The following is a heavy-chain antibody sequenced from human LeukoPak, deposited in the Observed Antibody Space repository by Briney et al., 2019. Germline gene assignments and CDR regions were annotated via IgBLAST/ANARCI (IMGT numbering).Heavy chain of an antibody. V-gene: IGHV5-51*01. J-gene: IGHJ4*02. CDR2: IYPGDSEP. CDR3: ATLPGIAVAGSFDY. CDR1: GYSFPSYW. Sequence: ESLKISCKGSGYSFPSYWIGWVRQMPGKGLGWMGIIYPGDSEPRYSRSFQGQVTTSADKSISTAYLQWSSLKAADTAMYYCATLPGIAVAGSFDYWGQGTLVTVSS. D-gene: IGHD6-19*01.